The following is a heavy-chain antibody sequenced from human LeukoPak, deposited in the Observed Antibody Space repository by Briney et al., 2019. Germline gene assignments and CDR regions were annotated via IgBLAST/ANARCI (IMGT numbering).Heavy chain of an antibody. CDR3: ARDPITMVRGVIRWVFDY. Sequence: GGSLRLSCAASGFGFSGYGMYYVRQAPGKGLEWVAFIHYDGSKQSYADSVKGRFTISRDNSKSTLYLQMSSLRPEDTAVYYCARDPITMVRGVIRWVFDYWGQGTLVTVSS. D-gene: IGHD3-10*01. V-gene: IGHV3-30*02. J-gene: IGHJ4*02. CDR1: GFGFSGYG. CDR2: IHYDGSKQ.